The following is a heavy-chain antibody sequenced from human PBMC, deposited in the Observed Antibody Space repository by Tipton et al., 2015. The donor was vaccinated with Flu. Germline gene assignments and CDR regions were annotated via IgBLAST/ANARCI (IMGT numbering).Heavy chain of an antibody. J-gene: IGHJ3*01. Sequence: SLRLSCAASGFTFSSYSMNWVRQAPGQGLEWISYISSSLSTIYYAGSVKGRFTISRDNAKKSVFLQMNSLRAEDTAVYYCARWGATGAFDFWGRGTMVLVSS. CDR2: ISSSLSTI. CDR1: GFTFSSYS. CDR3: ARWGATGAFDF. V-gene: IGHV3-48*04. D-gene: IGHD7-27*01.